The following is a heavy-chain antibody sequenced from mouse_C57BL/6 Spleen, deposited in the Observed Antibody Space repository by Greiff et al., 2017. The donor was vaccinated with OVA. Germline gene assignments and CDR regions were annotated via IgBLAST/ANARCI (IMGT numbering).Heavy chain of an antibody. CDR3: ARSGRYYGSSLGYAMDY. V-gene: IGHV1-26*01. D-gene: IGHD1-1*01. J-gene: IGHJ4*01. Sequence: VQLQQSGPELVKPGASVKISCKASGYTFTDYYMNWVKQSHGKSLEWIGDINPNNGGTSYNQKFKGKATLTVDKSSSTAYMELRSLTSEDSAVYYCARSGRYYGSSLGYAMDYWGQGTSVTVSS. CDR2: INPNNGGT. CDR1: GYTFTDYY.